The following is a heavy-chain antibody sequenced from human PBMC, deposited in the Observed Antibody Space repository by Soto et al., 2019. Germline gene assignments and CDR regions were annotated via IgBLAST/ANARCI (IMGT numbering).Heavy chain of an antibody. CDR3: ARVFPLRCRACGGMDV. Sequence: VASVKVSCKASGYTFTSYGISWVRQAPGQGLEWMGWISAYNGNTNYAQKLQGRVTMTTDTSTSTAYMELRSLRSDDTAVYYCARVFPLRCRACGGMDVWGQGTTVTVSS. CDR1: GYTFTSYG. CDR2: ISAYNGNT. D-gene: IGHD4-17*01. V-gene: IGHV1-18*04. J-gene: IGHJ6*02.